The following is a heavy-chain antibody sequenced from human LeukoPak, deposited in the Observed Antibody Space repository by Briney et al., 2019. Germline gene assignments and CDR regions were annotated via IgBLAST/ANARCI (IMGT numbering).Heavy chain of an antibody. CDR3: ATKGGSYCSGGSCYDY. J-gene: IGHJ4*02. CDR1: GYTFTSYG. V-gene: IGHV1-69*04. Sequence: ASVKVSCKASGYTFTSYGISWVRQAPGQGLEWMGRITPILGIVNYAQKFQGRVAITADKSTSTAYMELSSLRSEDTAVYYCATKGGSYCSGGSCYDYWGQGTLVTVSS. CDR2: ITPILGIV. D-gene: IGHD2-15*01.